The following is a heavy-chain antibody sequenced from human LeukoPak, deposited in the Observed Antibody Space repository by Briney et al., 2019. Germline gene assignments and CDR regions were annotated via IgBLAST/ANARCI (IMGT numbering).Heavy chain of an antibody. CDR3: AKDDNWYLGSIDY. CDR1: GGSISGSRYY. CDR2: IYYRGTT. V-gene: IGHV4-39*07. J-gene: IGHJ4*02. Sequence: SETLSLTCTVSGGSISGSRYYWGWIRQPPGKGLEWIGTIYYRGTTYYNPSLKSRVTISVDTSKNQFSLKLTSVTAADTAVYYCAKDDNWYLGSIDYWGQGTLVTVSS. D-gene: IGHD1-1*01.